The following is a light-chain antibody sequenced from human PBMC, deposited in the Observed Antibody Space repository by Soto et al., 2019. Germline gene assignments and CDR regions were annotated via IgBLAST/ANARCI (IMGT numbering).Light chain of an antibody. J-gene: IGKJ1*01. CDR3: QQYGSSPPT. CDR2: GAS. V-gene: IGKV3-20*01. CDR1: QSVSTNY. Sequence: EIVLTQSPGTLSFSPGERATLSCRASQSVSTNYLAWYPRKPGQAPRLLIYGASSRATDIPNRFSGSGYGTDFTLTITRLKAEDFAVYYFQQYGSSPPTFGQGNQVEIK.